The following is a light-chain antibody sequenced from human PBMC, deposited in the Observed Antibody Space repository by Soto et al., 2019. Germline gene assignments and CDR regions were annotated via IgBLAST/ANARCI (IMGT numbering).Light chain of an antibody. CDR1: NIGSKS. CDR2: YDS. CDR3: QVWDSSSDHHV. J-gene: IGLJ1*01. Sequence: ELTQPPSVSVAPGKTARITCGGNNIGSKSVHWYQQKPGQAPVLVIYYDSDRPSGIPERFSGSNSGNTATLTISRVEAGDEADYYCQVWDSSSDHHVFGTGTKLTVL. V-gene: IGLV3-21*04.